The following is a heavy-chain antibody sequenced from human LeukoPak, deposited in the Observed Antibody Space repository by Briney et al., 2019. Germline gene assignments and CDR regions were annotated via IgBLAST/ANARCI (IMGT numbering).Heavy chain of an antibody. D-gene: IGHD2-2*01. Sequence: EASVKVSCKASGGTFSSYAISWVRQAPGQGLEWMGRIIPIFGTANYAQKFQGRVTITTDESTSTAYMELSSLRSEDTAVYYCARDTGYCSSTSCYGAVRAFDIWGQGTMVTVSS. V-gene: IGHV1-69*05. J-gene: IGHJ3*02. CDR2: IIPIFGTA. CDR3: ARDTGYCSSTSCYGAVRAFDI. CDR1: GGTFSSYA.